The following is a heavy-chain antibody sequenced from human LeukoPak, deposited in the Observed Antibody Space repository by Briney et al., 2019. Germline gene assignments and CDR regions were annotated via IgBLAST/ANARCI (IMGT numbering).Heavy chain of an antibody. D-gene: IGHD3-22*01. CDR3: ARAGSGYSLSGDY. J-gene: IGHJ4*02. Sequence: ASVKVSCKASGYTFTGYCMHWVPQAPGQGLEWMGWINPNSGGTNYAQKFQGRVTMTRDTSISTAYMELSRLRSDDTAVYYCARAGSGYSLSGDYWGQGTLVTVFS. CDR1: GYTFTGYC. CDR2: INPNSGGT. V-gene: IGHV1-2*02.